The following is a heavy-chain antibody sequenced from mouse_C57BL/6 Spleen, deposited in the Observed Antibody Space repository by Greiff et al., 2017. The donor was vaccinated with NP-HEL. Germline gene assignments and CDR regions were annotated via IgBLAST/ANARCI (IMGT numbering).Heavy chain of an antibody. D-gene: IGHD2-4*01. CDR3: TRDPYYDYDGDYYAMDY. Sequence: EVHLVESGEGLVKPGGSLKLSCAASGFTFSSYAMSWVRQTPEKRLEWVAYISSGGDYIYYADTVKGRFTISRDNARNTLYLQMSSLKSEDTAMYYCTRDPYYDYDGDYYAMDYWGQGTSVTVSS. V-gene: IGHV5-9-1*02. J-gene: IGHJ4*01. CDR2: ISSGGDYI. CDR1: GFTFSSYA.